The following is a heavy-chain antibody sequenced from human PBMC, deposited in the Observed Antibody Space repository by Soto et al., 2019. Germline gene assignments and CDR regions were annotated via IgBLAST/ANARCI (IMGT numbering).Heavy chain of an antibody. CDR2: IYYSGST. V-gene: IGHV4-59*01. D-gene: IGHD5-12*01. CDR1: GGSISSYY. Sequence: SETLSLTCTVSGGSISSYYWSWIRQPPGKGLEWIGYIYYSGSTNYNPSLKSRVTISVDTSKNQFSLKLSSVTAADTAVYYCARGKDIVATDFDYWGQGTLDTVSS. J-gene: IGHJ4*02. CDR3: ARGKDIVATDFDY.